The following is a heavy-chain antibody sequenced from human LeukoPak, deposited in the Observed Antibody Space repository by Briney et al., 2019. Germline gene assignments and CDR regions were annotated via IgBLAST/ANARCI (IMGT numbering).Heavy chain of an antibody. D-gene: IGHD4-23*01. CDR2: INHSGST. Sequence: SETLSLTCAVYGGSFSGYYWSWIRQPPGKGLEWIGEINHSGSTNYNPSLKSRVTISVDTSKNQFSLKLSSVTAADTAVYYCASNYGGNSSYFQHWGQGTQVTVSS. CDR3: ASNYGGNSSYFQH. CDR1: GGSFSGYY. V-gene: IGHV4-34*01. J-gene: IGHJ1*01.